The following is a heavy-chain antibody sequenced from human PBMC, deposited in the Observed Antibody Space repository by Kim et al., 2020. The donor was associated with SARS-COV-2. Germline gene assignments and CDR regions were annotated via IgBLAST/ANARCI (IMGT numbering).Heavy chain of an antibody. CDR1: GFTFSSYG. J-gene: IGHJ3*02. CDR3: ARDRFTIFGDRSAFDI. Sequence: GGSLRLSCAASGFTFSSYGMHWVRQAPGKGLEWVAVIWNDGSNKYYADSVKGRFTISRDNSKNTLYLQMNSLRAEDTAVYYCARDRFTIFGDRSAFDIWGQGTMVTFSS. D-gene: IGHD3-3*01. V-gene: IGHV3-33*01. CDR2: IWNDGSNK.